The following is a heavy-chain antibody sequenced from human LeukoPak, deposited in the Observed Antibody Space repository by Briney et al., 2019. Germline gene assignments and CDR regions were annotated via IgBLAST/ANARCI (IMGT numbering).Heavy chain of an antibody. CDR2: ISSSSSYI. Sequence: GGSLRLSCAASGFTFSTYNMNWVRQAPGKGLEWVSSISSSSSYIYYADSVKGRFTISRDNAKNSLYLQMNSLRAEDTAVYYCAREPRYYYDSSGWGQGTLVTVSS. CDR3: AREPRYYYDSSG. J-gene: IGHJ4*02. CDR1: GFTFSTYN. D-gene: IGHD3-22*01. V-gene: IGHV3-21*01.